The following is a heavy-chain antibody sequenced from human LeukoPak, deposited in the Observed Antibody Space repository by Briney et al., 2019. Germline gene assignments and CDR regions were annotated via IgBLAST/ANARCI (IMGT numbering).Heavy chain of an antibody. D-gene: IGHD3-3*01. CDR2: INRDGSST. CDR1: GFTLSGYW. V-gene: IGHV3-74*01. CDR3: ARDLYFDLWSGYRDAFDM. J-gene: IGHJ3*02. Sequence: GGSLRLSCAASGFTLSGYWMHWVRHAPGKGLVWVSRINRDGSSTSYADSVKGRFTISRDNPKNTLYLQMNSLRAEDTAVYYCARDLYFDLWSGYRDAFDMWGQGTMVTVSS.